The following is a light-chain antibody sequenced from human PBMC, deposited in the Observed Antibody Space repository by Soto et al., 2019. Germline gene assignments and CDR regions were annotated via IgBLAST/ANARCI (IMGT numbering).Light chain of an antibody. V-gene: IGLV1-44*01. J-gene: IGLJ3*02. Sequence: QSVLTQPPSASGTPGQRVTISCSGSSSNIGGNTVNWYQQLPGTAPKLLIYNSFQRPSGVPDRFSGSKSGTSASLAISGLQSEDEADYYCAAWDDSLTSGVFGGGTQLTVL. CDR2: NSF. CDR1: SSNIGGNT. CDR3: AAWDDSLTSGV.